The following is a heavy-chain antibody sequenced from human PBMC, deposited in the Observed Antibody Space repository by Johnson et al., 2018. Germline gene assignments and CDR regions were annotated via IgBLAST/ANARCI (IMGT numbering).Heavy chain of an antibody. CDR3: ARANSKVLLRFWSPYYYMDV. D-gene: IGHD3-3*01. J-gene: IGHJ6*03. CDR2: ISSSGSTI. Sequence: VQLVESGGGLVKPGGSLRLSCAASGFSFSSYSMIWVRQAPGKGLEWVSYISSSGSTIYYADSVKGRFTISRDNAKNSLYLQMNNLRAEDTAVYYCARANSKVLLRFWSPYYYMDVWGKGTTGTVSS. CDR1: GFSFSSYS. V-gene: IGHV3-21*05.